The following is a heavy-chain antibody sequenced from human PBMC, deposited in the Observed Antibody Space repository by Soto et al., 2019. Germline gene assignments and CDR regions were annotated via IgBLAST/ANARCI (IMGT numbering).Heavy chain of an antibody. CDR1: GFSLNTAGMR. J-gene: IGHJ4*02. Sequence: SGPTLVNPTQTLTLTCSFSGFSLNTAGMRVSWVRQAPGKALEWLARIDWDDDKFYNTSLKTRLTISKDTSKSQVVLTLTNMDPVDTATYYSARIRDYYTSGRYYVFDYWGQGTLVTVSS. CDR3: ARIRDYYTSGRYYVFDY. CDR2: IDWDDDK. D-gene: IGHD3-10*01. V-gene: IGHV2-70*04.